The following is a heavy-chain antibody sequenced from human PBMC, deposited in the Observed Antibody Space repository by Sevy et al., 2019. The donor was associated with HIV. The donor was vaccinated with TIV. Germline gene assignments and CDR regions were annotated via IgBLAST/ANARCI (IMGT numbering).Heavy chain of an antibody. V-gene: IGHV3-33*05. Sequence: GGSLRLSCAASGFTFSNYAMHWVRQAPGKGLEWVAVISYDGSAKYYSDSVKGRFTISRDNSKNTLYLQLNGLRVEDTGLYFCAKDGSDWGLGTLVTVSS. J-gene: IGHJ4*02. CDR3: AKDGSD. CDR2: ISYDGSAK. D-gene: IGHD3-10*01. CDR1: GFTFSNYA.